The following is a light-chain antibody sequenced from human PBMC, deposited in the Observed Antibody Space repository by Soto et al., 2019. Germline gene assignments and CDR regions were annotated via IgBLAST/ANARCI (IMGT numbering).Light chain of an antibody. Sequence: GARVTITCRASQSINSWLAWYQQRPGRAPKLLIYKASTLLSGVPSRFSGSGSGTEFTLTISTLQPDDFATYYCQQYNSVLSTFGQGTRVEIK. CDR2: KAS. CDR3: QQYNSVLST. CDR1: QSINSW. V-gene: IGKV1-5*03. J-gene: IGKJ1*01.